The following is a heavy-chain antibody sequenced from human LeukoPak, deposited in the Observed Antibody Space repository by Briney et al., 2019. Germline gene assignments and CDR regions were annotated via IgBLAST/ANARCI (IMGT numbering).Heavy chain of an antibody. J-gene: IGHJ3*02. Sequence: PSETLSLTCTVSGDSISSYYWSWIRQPPGKGLEWIGYIYYIGSTNYNPSLKSRVTTSLDTSKNQFSLKLSSVTAADTAVYYCARDYAFDIWGQGTLVTVSS. CDR2: IYYIGST. V-gene: IGHV4-59*01. CDR1: GDSISSYY. CDR3: ARDYAFDI.